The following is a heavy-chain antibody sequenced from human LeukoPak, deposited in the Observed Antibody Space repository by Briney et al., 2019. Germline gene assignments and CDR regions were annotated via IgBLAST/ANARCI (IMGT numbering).Heavy chain of an antibody. V-gene: IGHV3-9*01. CDR1: GFTFDDYA. CDR3: AKDISGYAY. J-gene: IGHJ4*02. CDR2: ISWDSGSI. D-gene: IGHD5-12*01. Sequence: GGSLRLSCAASGFTFDDYAMHWVRQAPGKGLEWVSGISWDSGSIGYADSVKGRFTISRDNAKNSLYLQMNSLRAEDTALYYCAKDISGYAYWGQGTLVTVSS.